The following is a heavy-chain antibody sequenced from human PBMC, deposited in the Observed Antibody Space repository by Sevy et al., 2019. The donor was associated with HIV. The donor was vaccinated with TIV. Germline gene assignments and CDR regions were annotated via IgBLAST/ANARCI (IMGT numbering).Heavy chain of an antibody. CDR1: GFTFSDYY. V-gene: IGHV3-11*05. D-gene: IGHD3-22*01. J-gene: IGHJ6*02. CDR2: INNSSRFI. Sequence: GGSLRLSCAASGFTFSDYYMSWIRQAPGKGPEWVSYINNSSRFINYVDSVKGRFTISRDNAKNSLYLQMNSLRAEDTAVYYCARDSTPRDYDSSGYYYVVHYYYYYGMDVWGQGTTVTVSS. CDR3: ARDSTPRDYDSSGYYYVVHYYYYYGMDV.